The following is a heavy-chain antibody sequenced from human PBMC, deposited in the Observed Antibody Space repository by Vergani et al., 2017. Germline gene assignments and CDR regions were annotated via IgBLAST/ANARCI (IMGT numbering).Heavy chain of an antibody. J-gene: IGHJ6*02. CDR2: ISYDGSNK. D-gene: IGHD1-26*01. CDR1: GFTFSSYG. CDR3: ARRSTWGSYYYGMDV. Sequence: QVQLVESGGGVVQPGRSLRLSCAASGFTFSSYGMHWVRQAPGKGLEWVAVISYDGSNKYYADSVKGRFTISRDNSKNTLYLQMNSLRAEDTAVYYCARRSTWGSYYYGMDVWGQGTTVTVSS. V-gene: IGHV3-30*03.